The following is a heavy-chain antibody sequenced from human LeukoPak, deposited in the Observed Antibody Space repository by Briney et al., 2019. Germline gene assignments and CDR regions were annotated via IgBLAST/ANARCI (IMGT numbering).Heavy chain of an antibody. CDR1: GFTFSSYA. J-gene: IGHJ4*02. Sequence: PGGSLRLSCAASGFTFSSYAMSWVRQAPGKGLEWVPAISGSGGSTYYADSVKGRFTISRDNSKNTLYLQMNSLRAEDTAVYYCAKDLGAPGSWRPAFDYWGQGTPVTVSS. CDR3: AKDLGAPGSWRPAFDY. D-gene: IGHD1-26*01. V-gene: IGHV3-23*01. CDR2: ISGSGGST.